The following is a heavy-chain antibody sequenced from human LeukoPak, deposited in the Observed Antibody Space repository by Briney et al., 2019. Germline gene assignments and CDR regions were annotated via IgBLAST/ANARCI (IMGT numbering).Heavy chain of an antibody. CDR2: INHSGST. D-gene: IGHD6-19*01. CDR1: GGSFSGYY. J-gene: IGHJ4*02. Sequence: SETLSLTCAVYGGSFSGYYWSWIRQPPGKGLEWIGEINHSGSTNYNPSLKSRVTISVDTSKNQFSLKLSSVTAADTAVYYCARRSSGWIKEESTDYWGQGTLVTVSS. CDR3: ARRSSGWIKEESTDY. V-gene: IGHV4-34*01.